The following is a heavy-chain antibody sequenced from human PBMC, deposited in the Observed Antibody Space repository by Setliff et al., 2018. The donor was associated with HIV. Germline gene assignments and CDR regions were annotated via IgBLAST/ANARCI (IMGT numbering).Heavy chain of an antibody. CDR3: ATSGFYDIWERSLAKGDEFDP. CDR2: IRAYNGNT. V-gene: IGHV1-18*01. J-gene: IGHJ5*02. Sequence: ASVKVSCKTSGYTFNNDGISWVRQAPGHGLEWMGYIRAYNGNTNYAPKLQGRVTLTTDTSTSTAYMELRSLRSDDTAVYYCATSGFYDIWERSLAKGDEFDPWGQGSLVTVSS. CDR1: GYTFNNDG. D-gene: IGHD3-9*01.